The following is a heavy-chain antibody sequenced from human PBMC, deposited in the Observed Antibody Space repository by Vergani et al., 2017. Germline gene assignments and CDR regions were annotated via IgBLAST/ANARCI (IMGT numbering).Heavy chain of an antibody. CDR2: VFHSGSA. J-gene: IGHJ3*02. CDR3: ARQFWVSQGVGAFET. D-gene: IGHD3-16*01. Sequence: QVQLQESGPGLVKPSQTLSLTCTVSGDSISRGYYWGWIRQPPGKGLEWIATVFHSGSAYYNPSLRRRVTISVETSKNQFSLRRTTLTAADTAVYYCARQFWVSQGVGAFETWGRGTEVSVSS. CDR1: GDSISRGYY. V-gene: IGHV4-38-2*02.